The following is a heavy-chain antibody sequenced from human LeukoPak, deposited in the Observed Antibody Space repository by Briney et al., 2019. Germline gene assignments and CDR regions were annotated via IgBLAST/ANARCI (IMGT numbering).Heavy chain of an antibody. CDR2: INSDGSDT. D-gene: IGHD6-13*01. CDR3: AISSSWYPVSSDH. J-gene: IGHJ4*02. CDR1: GFTFSSSW. V-gene: IGHV3-74*01. Sequence: PGGSLTLSCAASGFTFSSSWMHWVRQAPGKGLVWVSRINSDGSDTTYADSVKGRFTISRDNAANTLYLQMNSLRGEDTAVYHCAISSSWYPVSSDHWGQGTLVTVSS.